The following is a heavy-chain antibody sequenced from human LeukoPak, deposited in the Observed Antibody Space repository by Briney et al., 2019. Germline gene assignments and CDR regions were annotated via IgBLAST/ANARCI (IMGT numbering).Heavy chain of an antibody. J-gene: IGHJ4*02. CDR2: ISYDGDSNNK. V-gene: IGHV3-30-3*01. D-gene: IGHD3-10*01. Sequence: GGSLRLSCAASGFSFSSYAMHWVRQAPGRGLEWVAVISYDGDSNNKYYADSAKGRSTISRDNSKNTLYLQMNSLRAEDTAVYYCAKDRYASGTYYISVWGQGTLVTVSS. CDR3: AKDRYASGTYYISV. CDR1: GFSFSSYA.